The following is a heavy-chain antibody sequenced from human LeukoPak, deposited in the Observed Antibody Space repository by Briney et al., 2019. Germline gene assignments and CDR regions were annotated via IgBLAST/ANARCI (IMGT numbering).Heavy chain of an antibody. J-gene: IGHJ4*02. CDR3: TGCPSSTGCCGFLLDY. CDR1: GFTFDNYA. V-gene: IGHV3-23*01. CDR2: ISGSGYTT. D-gene: IGHD2-2*01. Sequence: GGSLRLSCAASGFTFDNYAMTWVRQAPGRGLEWISTISGSGYTTYYADSVKGRFTISRDNSKDTLSLQMNSLTAQDTAVYYCTGCPSSTGCCGFLLDYWGQGPLVTVS.